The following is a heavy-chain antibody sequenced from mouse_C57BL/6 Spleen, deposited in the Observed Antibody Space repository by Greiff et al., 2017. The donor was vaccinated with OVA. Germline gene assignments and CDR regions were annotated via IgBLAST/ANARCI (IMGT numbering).Heavy chain of an antibody. D-gene: IGHD1-1*01. J-gene: IGHJ2*01. CDR1: GFTFSSYA. V-gene: IGHV5-4*01. Sequence: EVKLQESGGGLVKPGGSLKLSCAASGFTFSSYAMSWVRQTPEKRLEWVATISDGGSYTYYPDNVKGRFTISRDNAKNNLYLQMSHLKSEDTAMYYCARDRRYYYGSSWNYFDYWGQGTTLTVSS. CDR2: ISDGGSYT. CDR3: ARDRRYYYGSSWNYFDY.